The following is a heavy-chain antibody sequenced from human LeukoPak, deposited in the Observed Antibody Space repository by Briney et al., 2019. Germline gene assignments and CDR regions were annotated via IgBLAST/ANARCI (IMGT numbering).Heavy chain of an antibody. D-gene: IGHD6-19*01. CDR1: GGSISSSSYY. CDR2: MFYSGST. CDR3: AGRVAATRYFDY. V-gene: IGHV4-39*01. Sequence: KSSETLSLTCTVSGGSISSSSYYWGWIRQPPGKGLEWIGSMFYSGSTYYNPSLKSRVTISVDTSKNQFSLKLSSVTAADTAVYYCAGRVAATRYFDYWGQGTLVTVSS. J-gene: IGHJ4*02.